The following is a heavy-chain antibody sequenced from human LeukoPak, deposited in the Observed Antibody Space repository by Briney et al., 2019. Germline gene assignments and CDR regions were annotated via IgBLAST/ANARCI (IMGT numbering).Heavy chain of an antibody. CDR2: IRGSGGGT. D-gene: IGHD3-10*01. CDR1: GFTFSSYA. Sequence: GGSLRLSCAASGFTFSSYAMSWVRQAPGKGLERVSAIRGSGGGTKYGDSVKGRFTISRDNSKNTLYLQMNSLRAEDTAVYSCARDLGDGSGSNNYWGQGTLVTVSS. CDR3: ARDLGDGSGSNNY. J-gene: IGHJ4*02. V-gene: IGHV3-23*01.